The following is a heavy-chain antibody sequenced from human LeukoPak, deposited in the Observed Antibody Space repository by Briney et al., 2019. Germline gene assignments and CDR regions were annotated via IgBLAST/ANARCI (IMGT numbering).Heavy chain of an antibody. Sequence: ASVKVSCKASGYTFTSYGISWVRQAPGQGLEWMGWISAYNGNTNYAQKLQGRVTMTRDTSISTAYMELSRLRSDDTAVYYCARDTRDYYDSSGYRNNWFDPWGQGTLVTVSS. J-gene: IGHJ5*02. D-gene: IGHD3-22*01. V-gene: IGHV1-18*01. CDR3: ARDTRDYYDSSGYRNNWFDP. CDR2: ISAYNGNT. CDR1: GYTFTSYG.